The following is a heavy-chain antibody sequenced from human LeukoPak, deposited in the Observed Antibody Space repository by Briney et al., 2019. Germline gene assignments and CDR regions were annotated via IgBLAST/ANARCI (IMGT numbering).Heavy chain of an antibody. CDR1: GGSISSYY. CDR3: ARYQSGGGAFDS. J-gene: IGHJ4*02. V-gene: IGHV4-59*01. CDR2: VYYRGGT. Sequence: SETLSLTCTVSGGSISSYYWGWIRQPPGKGLEWIGYVYYRGGTNYNPPLKSRVGISVGTSKIQFSLGLSSVTAADTAVYYCARYQSGGGAFDSWGQGTLVTVSS. D-gene: IGHD2-21*01.